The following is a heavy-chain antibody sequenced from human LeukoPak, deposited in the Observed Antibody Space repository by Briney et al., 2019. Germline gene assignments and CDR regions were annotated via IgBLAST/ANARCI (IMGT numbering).Heavy chain of an antibody. CDR1: GGSIGSGSYY. CDR3: ARFSGSYYIGVDY. CDR2: IYTSGST. Sequence: SQTLSLTCTVSGGSIGSGSYYWSWIRQPAGKGLEWIGRIYTSGSTNYNPSLKSRVTISVDTSKNQFSLKLSSVTAADTAVYYCARFSGSYYIGVDYWGQGTLVTVSS. D-gene: IGHD3-10*01. J-gene: IGHJ4*02. V-gene: IGHV4-61*02.